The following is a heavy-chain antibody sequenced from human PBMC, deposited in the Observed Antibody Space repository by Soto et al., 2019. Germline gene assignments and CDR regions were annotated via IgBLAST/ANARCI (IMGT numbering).Heavy chain of an antibody. D-gene: IGHD1-26*01. Sequence: QVQLQESGPGLVKPSQTLSLTCTVSGGYISSTGYFWTWIRHHPGKCLEWIGYIFYSGSTFHNPSLKSRVTISVDTSKNQFSLELSSVTAADTAVYYCAREAGSGDYFDYWGQGTLVTVSS. V-gene: IGHV4-31*03. CDR1: GGYISSTGYF. CDR2: IFYSGST. J-gene: IGHJ4*02. CDR3: AREAGSGDYFDY.